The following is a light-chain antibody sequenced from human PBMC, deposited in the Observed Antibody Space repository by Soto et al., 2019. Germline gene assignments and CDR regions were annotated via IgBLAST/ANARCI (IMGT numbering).Light chain of an antibody. V-gene: IGKV1-5*03. CDR2: KAS. CDR3: QQYNSYAYT. CDR1: QSISSW. Sequence: DIQMTQSPSTLSASVGDRVTITCRASQSISSWLAWYQQKPGKATKLLIYKASSLESGVQSRFSGSGSGTEFTLTISSLQPDDFATYYCQQYNSYAYTFGQGTKLEIK. J-gene: IGKJ2*01.